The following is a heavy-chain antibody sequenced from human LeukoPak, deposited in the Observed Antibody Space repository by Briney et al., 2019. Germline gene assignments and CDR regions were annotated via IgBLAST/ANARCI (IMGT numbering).Heavy chain of an antibody. CDR3: ARVMGGD. D-gene: IGHD3-16*01. CDR2: INHSGST. CDR1: GGSFSGYY. J-gene: IGHJ4*02. V-gene: IGHV4-34*01. Sequence: SETLSLTCAVYGGSFSGYYWSWIRQPPGKGLEWIGEINHSGSTNYNPSLKSRVTISVDTSKNQFSLKLSSVTAADTAVYYCARVMGGDWGQGTLVTVSS.